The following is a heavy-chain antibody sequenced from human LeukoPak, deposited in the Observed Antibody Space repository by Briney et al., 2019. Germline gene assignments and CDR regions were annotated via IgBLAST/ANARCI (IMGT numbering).Heavy chain of an antibody. CDR1: GFTVSSNY. Sequence: GGSLRLSCAASGFTVSSNYMSWVRQAPGKGLEWVSVIYSGGSTYYADSVKGRFTISRDNSKNTLYLQMNSLRAEDTAVYYCAREVLHGSGSYAFDIWGQGTMVTVSS. D-gene: IGHD3-10*01. V-gene: IGHV3-66*01. CDR2: IYSGGST. CDR3: AREVLHGSGSYAFDI. J-gene: IGHJ3*02.